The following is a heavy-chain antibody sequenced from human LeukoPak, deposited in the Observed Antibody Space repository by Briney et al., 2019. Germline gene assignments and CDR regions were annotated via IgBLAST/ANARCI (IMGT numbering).Heavy chain of an antibody. V-gene: IGHV1-69*05. CDR1: GGTFISYA. CDR3: ARGYYYDSSGDYYFDY. D-gene: IGHD3-22*01. J-gene: IGHJ4*02. CDR2: INPIFGTA. Sequence: SVKVSCKASGGTFISYAISWVRQAPGQGLEWMGRINPIFGTANYAQKFQGRVTITTDKSTSTAYMELSSLRSEDTAVYYCARGYYYDSSGDYYFDYWGQGTLVTVSS.